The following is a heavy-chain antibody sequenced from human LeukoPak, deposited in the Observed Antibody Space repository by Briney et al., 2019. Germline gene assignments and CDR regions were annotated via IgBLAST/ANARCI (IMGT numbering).Heavy chain of an antibody. D-gene: IGHD5-18*01. V-gene: IGHV1-69*13. CDR2: IIPILGTA. CDR3: ARDNQYSYGPGPFDY. Sequence: EASVKVSCKASGGTFSSYAISWVRQAPGQGLEWMGGIIPILGTANYAQKFQGRVTITADESTSTAYMELSSLRSEDTAVYYCARDNQYSYGPGPFDYWGQGTLVTVSS. CDR1: GGTFSSYA. J-gene: IGHJ4*02.